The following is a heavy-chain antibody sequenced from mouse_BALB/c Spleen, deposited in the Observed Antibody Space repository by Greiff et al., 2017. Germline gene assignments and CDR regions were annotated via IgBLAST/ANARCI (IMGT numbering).Heavy chain of an antibody. CDR3: ATYYYGRDRFAY. CDR1: GYSITSDYA. V-gene: IGHV3-2*02. D-gene: IGHD1-1*01. CDR2: ISYSGST. Sequence: EVKLMESGPGLVKPSQSLSLTCTVTGYSITSDYAWNWIRQFPGNKLEWMGYISYSGSTSYNPSLKSRISITRDTSKNQFFLQLNSVTTEDTATYYCATYYYGRDRFAYWGQGTLVTVSA. J-gene: IGHJ3*01.